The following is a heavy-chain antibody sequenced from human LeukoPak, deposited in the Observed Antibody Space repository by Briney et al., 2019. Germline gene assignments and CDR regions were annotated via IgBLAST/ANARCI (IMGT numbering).Heavy chain of an antibody. CDR1: GFTFSSYE. CDR3: AKGRYFGEHYFDY. J-gene: IGHJ4*02. D-gene: IGHD3-10*01. CDR2: ISGSGSST. Sequence: PGGPLRLSCISSGFTFSSYEMNWVRQAPGKGLEWVSTISGSGSSTYYADSMKGRFTISRDNSNNTLYLQMNSLRAEDTAVYYCAKGRYFGEHYFDYWGQGTLVTVSS. V-gene: IGHV3-23*01.